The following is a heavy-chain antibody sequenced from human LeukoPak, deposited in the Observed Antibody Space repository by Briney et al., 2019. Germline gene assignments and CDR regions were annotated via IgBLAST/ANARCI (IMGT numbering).Heavy chain of an antibody. D-gene: IGHD3-22*01. J-gene: IGHJ3*01. CDR2: IYSGGSP. Sequence: GGSLRLPCAASGFSVRSSYMSWVRQAPGKGLEWVSVIYSGGSPDYADPAKGRFTISTDNSKNTLYLQMNSLRVEDTAVYYCARDGADNSGYYFGSLWGQGTVVTVSS. CDR3: ARDGADNSGYYFGSL. CDR1: GFSVRSSY. V-gene: IGHV3-53*01.